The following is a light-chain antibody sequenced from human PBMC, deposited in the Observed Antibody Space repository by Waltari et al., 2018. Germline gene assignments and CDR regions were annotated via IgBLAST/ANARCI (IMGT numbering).Light chain of an antibody. CDR2: KAS. CDR1: QGIGRW. CDR3: QHDNSYSSWT. V-gene: IGKV1-5*03. Sequence: DIQMTQSPSTLSASVGDRVTITCRASQGIGRWLAWYQQKPGKAPKFLIYKASSLESGVPARFSGSGSGTEVTLTISSLQPDDFATYYCQHDNSYSSWTFGQGTKVEIK. J-gene: IGKJ1*01.